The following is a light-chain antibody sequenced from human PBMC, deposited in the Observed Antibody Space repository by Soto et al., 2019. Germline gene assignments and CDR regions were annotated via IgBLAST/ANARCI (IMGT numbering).Light chain of an antibody. CDR1: QSVSSNY. J-gene: IGKJ4*01. CDR2: GAS. V-gene: IGKV3-20*01. CDR3: QQYTTSPLT. Sequence: EIVFTHCPFTLYFSPLEIATPSCRASQSVSSNYLAWYQQRPGQAPRVLIYGASIRATGIPDRFSGSGSGTDFTLTISRLEPEDFAVYYCQQYTTSPLTFGGGTKVDIK.